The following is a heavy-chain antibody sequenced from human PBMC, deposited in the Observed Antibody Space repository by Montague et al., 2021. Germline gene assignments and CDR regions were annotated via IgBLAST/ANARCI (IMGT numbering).Heavy chain of an antibody. CDR3: ARGEGVVPAARFDF. CDR1: GGSISTYY. D-gene: IGHD3-16*01. CDR2: FAQSVASGASGST. V-gene: IGHV4-4*09. J-gene: IGHJ4*02. Sequence: SETLSLTCAVSGGSISTYYWTWIRQSPGKGLEYIGYFAQSVASGASGSTNYHPSLRGRVTVSVDSSKNQVSRKMTSVTATDTGVYYCARGEGVVPAARFDFWGRGTLVTVSS.